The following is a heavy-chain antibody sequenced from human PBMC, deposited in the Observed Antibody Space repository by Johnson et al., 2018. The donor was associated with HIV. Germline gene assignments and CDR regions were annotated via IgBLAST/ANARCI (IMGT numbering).Heavy chain of an antibody. D-gene: IGHD6-13*01. CDR1: GFIFSGFG. CDR3: ARQAAAGAFDI. J-gene: IGHJ3*02. Sequence: VQLVESGGGLVQPGRSLRLSCAASGFIFSGFGLHWVRQAPGKGLEWVAVISYDGGNKYYADSVKGRFTISRDNSKNTLYLQMNSLRAEDTAVYYCARQAAAGAFDIWGQGTMVTDSS. V-gene: IGHV3-30*04. CDR2: ISYDGGNK.